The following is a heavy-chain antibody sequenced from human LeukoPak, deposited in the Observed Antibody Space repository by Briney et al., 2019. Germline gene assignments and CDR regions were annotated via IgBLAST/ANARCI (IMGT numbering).Heavy chain of an antibody. CDR1: GFTFGSYG. CDR2: ITTNGGRT. D-gene: IGHD3-22*01. CDR3: AITHGYYDGTGYWVQ. V-gene: IGHV3-23*01. Sequence: PGGSLRLSCAASGFTFGSYGMSWVRQAPGKGLEWVSFITTNGGRTSYADSVEGRFTISRDNPRNTLYMQMNSLRDEDTAVYYCAITHGYYDGTGYWVQWGQGTLVTVSS. J-gene: IGHJ1*01.